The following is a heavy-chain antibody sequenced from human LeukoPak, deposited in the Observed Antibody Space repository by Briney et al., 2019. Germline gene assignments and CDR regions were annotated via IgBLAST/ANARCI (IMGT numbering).Heavy chain of an antibody. Sequence: GESLKISCKGSGYSFTSYWIGWVRQMPGKGLEWMGILLPGDSEIRYSPSFQGQVTISADKSISTAYLQWSSLKASDTAMYYCARHRGISSGWYAYDYWGQGTLVTVSS. CDR2: LLPGDSEI. CDR1: GYSFTSYW. V-gene: IGHV5-51*01. J-gene: IGHJ4*02. D-gene: IGHD6-19*01. CDR3: ARHRGISSGWYAYDY.